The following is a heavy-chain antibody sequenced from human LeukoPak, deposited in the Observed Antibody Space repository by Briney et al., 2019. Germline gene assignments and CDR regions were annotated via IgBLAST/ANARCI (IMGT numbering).Heavy chain of an antibody. CDR1: GYTFTGYY. D-gene: IGHD2-15*01. CDR2: IHPNSGDT. J-gene: IGHJ6*03. Sequence: ASVKVSCKASGYTFTGYYLHWVRQAPGQGLEWMGWIHPNSGDTKFAQKFQGRVTMTRDTSLSTAYMELSGLRSDDTAVYYCARGVVAATFYYYMDVRGKGTTVTVSS. V-gene: IGHV1-2*02. CDR3: ARGVVAATFYYYMDV.